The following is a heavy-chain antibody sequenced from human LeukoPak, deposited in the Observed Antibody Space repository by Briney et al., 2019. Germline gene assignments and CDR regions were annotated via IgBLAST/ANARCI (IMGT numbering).Heavy chain of an antibody. J-gene: IGHJ3*02. D-gene: IGHD3-10*01. CDR3: ASEPYGSGSFLGAFDI. CDR2: IYYSGST. Sequence: SETLSLTCAVSDDSIRSSAYYWGWIRQPPGKGLEWIGSIYYSGSTYYNPSLKSRVTISIDTSKNQFSLKLSSVTAADTGVYYCASEPYGSGSFLGAFDIWGQGTMVTVSS. V-gene: IGHV4-39*01. CDR1: DDSIRSSAYY.